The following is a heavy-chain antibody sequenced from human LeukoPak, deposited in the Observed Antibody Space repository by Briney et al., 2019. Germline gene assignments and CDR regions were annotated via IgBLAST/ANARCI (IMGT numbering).Heavy chain of an antibody. CDR2: IWADGAP. CDR1: GDSISSGNYY. CDR3: ARDPSGLAYCGGDCYSPYWYFDL. D-gene: IGHD2-21*01. V-gene: IGHV4-61*02. J-gene: IGHJ2*01. Sequence: PSQTLSLTCTVSGDSISSGNYYWSWIRQPAGKGLEWIGRIWADGAPTYRPSLKSRVTISVDTSKNQFSLRLSSVTAADTAVYYCARDPSGLAYCGGDCYSPYWYFDLWGRGTLVTVSS.